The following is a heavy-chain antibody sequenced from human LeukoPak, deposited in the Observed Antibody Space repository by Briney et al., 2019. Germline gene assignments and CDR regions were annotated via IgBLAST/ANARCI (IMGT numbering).Heavy chain of an antibody. J-gene: IGHJ4*02. CDR3: ARVVGAMTFDY. CDR1: GFTVSSNY. Sequence: PGGSLRLSCAASGFTVSSNYMSWARQATGKGLEWVSVSYSGGSTYYADSVKGRFTISRDNSKNTLYLQMNSLRAEDTAVYYCARVVGAMTFDYWGQGTLVTVSS. CDR2: SYSGGST. V-gene: IGHV3-66*01. D-gene: IGHD1-26*01.